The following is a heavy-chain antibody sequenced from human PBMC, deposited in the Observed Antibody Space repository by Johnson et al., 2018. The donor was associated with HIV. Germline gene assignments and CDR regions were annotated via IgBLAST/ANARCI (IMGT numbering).Heavy chain of an antibody. V-gene: IGHV3-30-3*01. D-gene: IGHD3-22*01. CDR2: ISYDGTNK. J-gene: IGHJ3*02. CDR1: GFTFSYYA. CDR3: ARIRVAVITEVGAFDM. Sequence: QVQLVESGGGVVQPGRSLRLSCAASGFTFSYYAMHWVRQVPGKGLECVAVISYDGTNKYYANSVKGRFTISRDNSKNTLYLQMNSLRAEDTAVYLCARIRVAVITEVGAFDMWCQGTMVTVSS.